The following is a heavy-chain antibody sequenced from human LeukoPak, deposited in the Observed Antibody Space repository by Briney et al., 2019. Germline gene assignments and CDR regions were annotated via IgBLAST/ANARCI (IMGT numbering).Heavy chain of an antibody. CDR3: ARVPRGSYSFDY. Sequence: GGSLRLSCAASGFTFSWYWMMWVRQAPGKGLEWVANINKDGDEIYYVDSVKGRFTISRDNAMNTLYLQMNSLRAEDTAVYYCARVPRGSYSFDYWGQGTLVTVSS. V-gene: IGHV3-7*01. CDR1: GFTFSWYW. J-gene: IGHJ4*02. CDR2: INKDGDEI. D-gene: IGHD1-26*01.